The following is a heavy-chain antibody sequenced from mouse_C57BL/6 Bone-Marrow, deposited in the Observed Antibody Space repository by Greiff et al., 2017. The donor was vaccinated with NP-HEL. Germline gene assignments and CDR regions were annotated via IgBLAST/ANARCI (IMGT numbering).Heavy chain of an antibody. J-gene: IGHJ3*01. V-gene: IGHV14-4*01. D-gene: IGHD2-4*01. CDR2: IDPENGDT. CDR1: GFNIKDDY. CDR3: TYDYDGAWFAY. Sequence: EVNVVESGAELVRPGASVKLSCTASGFNIKDDYMHWVKQRPEQGLEWIGWIDPENGDTEYASKFQGKATITADTSSNTAYLQLSSLTSEDTAVYYCTYDYDGAWFAYWGQGTLVTVSA.